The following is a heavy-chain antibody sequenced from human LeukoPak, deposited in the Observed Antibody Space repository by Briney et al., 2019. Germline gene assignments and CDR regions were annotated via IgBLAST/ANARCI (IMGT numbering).Heavy chain of an antibody. CDR1: GGSISSYY. J-gene: IGHJ4*02. D-gene: IGHD4-11*01. CDR2: IYHSGST. V-gene: IGHV4-38-2*02. Sequence: KPSETLSLTCTVSGGSISSYYWSWIRQPPGKGLEWIGSIYHSGSTYYNPSLKSRVTISVDTSKSQFSLKLSSVTAADTAVYYCASEEGTTFDYWGQGTLVTVSS. CDR3: ASEEGTTFDY.